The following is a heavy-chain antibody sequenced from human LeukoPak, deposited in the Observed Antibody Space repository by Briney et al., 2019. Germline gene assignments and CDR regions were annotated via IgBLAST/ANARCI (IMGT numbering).Heavy chain of an antibody. J-gene: IGHJ5*02. V-gene: IGHV4-59*11. CDR2: MHYRGST. CDR3: ARWGTYASTSNWFDP. D-gene: IGHD2-2*01. CDR1: GGSISSHY. Sequence: SETLSLTCTVSGGSISSHYWSWIRQSPGKGLEWIGFMHYRGSTNSNPSLRSRVTISMDTSKNQFSLRLSSVTAADTAVYYCARWGTYASTSNWFDPWGQGTLVTVSS.